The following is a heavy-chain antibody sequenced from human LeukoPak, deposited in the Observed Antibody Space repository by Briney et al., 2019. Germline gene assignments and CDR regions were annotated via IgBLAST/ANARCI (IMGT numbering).Heavy chain of an antibody. Sequence: GGSLRLSCAASGFTFSSYWMHWVRQAPGKGLVWVSRINTDGSITDYADSVKGRFTISRDNAKNSLYLQMNSLRAEDTAVYYCATGDYGVHGDYWGQGILVTVSS. CDR2: INTDGSIT. CDR3: ATGDYGVHGDY. D-gene: IGHD4/OR15-4a*01. V-gene: IGHV3-74*01. CDR1: GFTFSSYW. J-gene: IGHJ4*02.